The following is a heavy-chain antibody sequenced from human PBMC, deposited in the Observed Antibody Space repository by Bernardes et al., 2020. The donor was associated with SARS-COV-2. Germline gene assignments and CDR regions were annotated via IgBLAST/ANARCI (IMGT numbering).Heavy chain of an antibody. CDR1: GGSFSGYY. CDR2: INHSGST. Sequence: TLSLTCAVYGGSFSGYYWSWIRQPPGKGLEWIGEINHSGSTNYNPSLKSRVTISVDTSKNQFSLKLSSVTAADTAVYYCAEGRMAFDIWGQGTMVTVSS. D-gene: IGHD2-15*01. J-gene: IGHJ3*02. CDR3: AEGRMAFDI. V-gene: IGHV4-34*01.